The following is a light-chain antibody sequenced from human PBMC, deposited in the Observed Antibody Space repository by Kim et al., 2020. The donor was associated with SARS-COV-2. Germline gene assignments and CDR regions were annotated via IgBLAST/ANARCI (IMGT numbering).Light chain of an antibody. V-gene: IGLV1-44*01. CDR3: AAWDDSVKGPL. J-gene: IGLJ3*02. CDR2: IDD. CDR1: SCHIGSNT. Sequence: GGRVTIACSGSSCHIGSNTVSWYQQLAGTAPELLTYIDDQRPSGVANRVSGSTSGTSACLAISGLQSEDGADYYCAAWDDSVKGPLFGGGAKLTVL.